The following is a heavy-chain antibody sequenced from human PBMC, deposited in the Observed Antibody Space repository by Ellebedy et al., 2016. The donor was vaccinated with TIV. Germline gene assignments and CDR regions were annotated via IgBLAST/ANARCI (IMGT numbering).Heavy chain of an antibody. J-gene: IGHJ4*02. Sequence: PGGSLRLSCTASEFTFGDYAMSWVRQAPGKGLEWVGFIRTKAYDATTEYAASVKGRFTISRDDSKNIAYLHMNSLKTEDTGMYYCIPHTGVSYWGQGTLVTVSS. D-gene: IGHD7-27*01. CDR3: IPHTGVSY. V-gene: IGHV3-49*04. CDR1: EFTFGDYA. CDR2: IRTKAYDATT.